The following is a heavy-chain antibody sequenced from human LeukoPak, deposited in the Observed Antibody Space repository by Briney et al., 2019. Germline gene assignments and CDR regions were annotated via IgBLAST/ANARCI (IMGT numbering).Heavy chain of an antibody. J-gene: IGHJ3*02. CDR2: ITAGNGNT. Sequence: GASVKVSFTASGYNFRSYGIGLVRQAPRQGLEWMGWITAGNGNTNYAQKVQGRVTMTTDTSTSTAYMELRSLRSDDTAVYFCARDLARGYSYGYNAFDSLRQGTMVTVSS. CDR1: GYNFRSYG. V-gene: IGHV1-18*01. D-gene: IGHD5-18*01. CDR3: ARDLARGYSYGYNAFDS.